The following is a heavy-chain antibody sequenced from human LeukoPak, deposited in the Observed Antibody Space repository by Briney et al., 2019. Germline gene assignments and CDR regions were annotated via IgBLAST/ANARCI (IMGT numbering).Heavy chain of an antibody. V-gene: IGHV3-21*01. J-gene: IGHJ3*02. Sequence: GGSLRLSCAASGFTFSSYSMNWVRQAPGKGLEWVSSISSSSYIYYADSVKGRFTISRDNAKNSLYLQMNSLRAEDTAVYYCARVYIVGATDDAFDIWGQGTMVTVSS. CDR2: ISSSSYI. CDR1: GFTFSSYS. D-gene: IGHD1-26*01. CDR3: ARVYIVGATDDAFDI.